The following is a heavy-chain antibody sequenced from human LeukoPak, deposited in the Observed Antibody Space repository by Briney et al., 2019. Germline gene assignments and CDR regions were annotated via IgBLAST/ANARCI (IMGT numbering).Heavy chain of an antibody. CDR2: ISSSSSYT. D-gene: IGHD3-9*01. Sequence: GGSLRLSCAASGFTFSDYYMSWIRQAPGKGLEWVSYISSSSSYTNYADSVKGRFNISRDNAKNSLYLQMNSLRAEDTAVYYCARDPGVLRYFDWPAGLDYWGQGTLVTVSS. J-gene: IGHJ4*02. V-gene: IGHV3-11*05. CDR1: GFTFSDYY. CDR3: ARDPGVLRYFDWPAGLDY.